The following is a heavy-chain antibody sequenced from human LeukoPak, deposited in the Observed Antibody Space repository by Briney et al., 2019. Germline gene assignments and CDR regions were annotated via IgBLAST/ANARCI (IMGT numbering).Heavy chain of an antibody. Sequence: SETLSLTCTVSGGSISRSTYYWGWIRQSPGKGLEWIGSIHYSGSTDYNSSLKSRVTISVDTSKNQFSLKLSSVTAADTAVYYCARHSMALWSSGWSYSWFDPWGQGTLVTVSS. CDR1: GGSISRSTYY. D-gene: IGHD6-19*01. CDR2: IHYSGST. V-gene: IGHV4-39*01. J-gene: IGHJ5*02. CDR3: ARHSMALWSSGWSYSWFDP.